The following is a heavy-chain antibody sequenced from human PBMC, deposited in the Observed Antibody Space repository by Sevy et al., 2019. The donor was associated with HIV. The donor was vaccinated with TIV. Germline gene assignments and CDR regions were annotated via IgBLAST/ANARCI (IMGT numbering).Heavy chain of an antibody. Sequence: ASVKVSCKASGYTFTSYGISWVRQAPGQGLEWMGWISAYNGNTNYAQKLQGRVTMTTDTSTSTAYMELRSLRSDDTAVYYCARVKERNSIYYYYYYMHVWGKGTTVTVSS. J-gene: IGHJ6*03. V-gene: IGHV1-18*01. CDR2: ISAYNGNT. CDR1: GYTFTSYG. CDR3: ARVKERNSIYYYYYYMHV.